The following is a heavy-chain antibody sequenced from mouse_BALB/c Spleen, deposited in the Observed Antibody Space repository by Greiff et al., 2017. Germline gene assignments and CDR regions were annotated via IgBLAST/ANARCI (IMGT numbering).Heavy chain of an antibody. Sequence: EVQRVESGGGLVKPGGSLKLSCAASGFTFSSYAMSWVRQSPEKRLEWVAEISSGGSYTYYPDTVTGRFTISRDNAKNTLYLEMSSLRSEDTAMYYCARDRGISAYWGQGTLVTVSA. V-gene: IGHV5-9-4*01. CDR2: ISSGGSYT. J-gene: IGHJ3*01. D-gene: IGHD2-4*01. CDR3: ARDRGISAY. CDR1: GFTFSSYA.